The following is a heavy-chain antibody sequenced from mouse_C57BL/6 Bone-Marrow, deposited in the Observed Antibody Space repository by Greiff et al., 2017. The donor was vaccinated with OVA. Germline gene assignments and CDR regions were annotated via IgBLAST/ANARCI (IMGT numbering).Heavy chain of an antibody. Sequence: VQLQQSGAELVRPGASVKLSCTASGFNIKDDYMHWVKQRPEQGLEWIGWIDPENGDTEYASKFQGKSTITADTSSNTAYLQLSSLTSEDTAVYYYTSYGNFDYWGKGTTLTVSS. CDR1: GFNIKDDY. J-gene: IGHJ2*01. D-gene: IGHD2-1*01. V-gene: IGHV14-4*01. CDR2: IDPENGDT. CDR3: TSYGNFDY.